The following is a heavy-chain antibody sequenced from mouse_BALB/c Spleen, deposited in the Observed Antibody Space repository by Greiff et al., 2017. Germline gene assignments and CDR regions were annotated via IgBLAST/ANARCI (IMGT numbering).Heavy chain of an antibody. J-gene: IGHJ3*01. CDR1: GFTFSDYY. D-gene: IGHD1-2*01. Sequence: EVNVVESGGGLVKPGGSLKLSCAASGFTFSDYYMYWVRQTPEKRLEWVATISDGGSYTYYPDSVKGRFTISRDNAKNNLYLQMSSLKSEDTAMYYCARDRTTAAWFAYWGQGTLVTVSA. V-gene: IGHV5-4*02. CDR2: ISDGGSYT. CDR3: ARDRTTAAWFAY.